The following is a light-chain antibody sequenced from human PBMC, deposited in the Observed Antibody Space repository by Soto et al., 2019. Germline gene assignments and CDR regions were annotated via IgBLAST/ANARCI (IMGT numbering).Light chain of an antibody. CDR3: QQRNVWPPIT. CDR2: RAS. V-gene: IGKV3-11*01. J-gene: IGKJ5*01. Sequence: IVWTQSPATLSLSPGERATLSCRASQSVSSYLAWYQQKPGQAPKVLIYRASSRATGIPDRFSGSGSGTDFTLTISRLEPEDFAVYYCQQRNVWPPITFGQGTRLEIK. CDR1: QSVSSY.